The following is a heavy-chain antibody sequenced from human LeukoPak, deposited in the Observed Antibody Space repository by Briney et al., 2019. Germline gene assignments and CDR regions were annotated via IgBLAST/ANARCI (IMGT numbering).Heavy chain of an antibody. Sequence: SETLSLTCTVSGGSISDYYWSWIRQPAGKGLEWIGRIYPSGSTNYSPSLKSRFTMSVDTSKNQFSLRLSSVTAADTAVYYCARDTGYFGSGGFGLRGQGTLVTVSS. D-gene: IGHD3-10*01. V-gene: IGHV4-4*07. CDR2: IYPSGST. J-gene: IGHJ4*02. CDR1: GGSISDYY. CDR3: ARDTGYFGSGGFGL.